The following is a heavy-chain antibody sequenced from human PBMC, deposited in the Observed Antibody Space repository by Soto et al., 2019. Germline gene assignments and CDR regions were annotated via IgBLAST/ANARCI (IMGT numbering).Heavy chain of an antibody. CDR3: AKDQVAGGYYFDY. CDR1: GFTFSTYA. D-gene: IGHD2-15*01. J-gene: IGHJ4*02. V-gene: IGHV3-23*01. CDR2: IIASGGNT. Sequence: EVQLLESGGGLVQPGGSLRLSCAASGFTFSTYAMGWVRQAPGKGLEWVTGIIASGGNTYYADSVKGRFSISRDNSKKLLYLQMNSLRVEDSAIYYCAKDQVAGGYYFDYWGQGTLVTVSS.